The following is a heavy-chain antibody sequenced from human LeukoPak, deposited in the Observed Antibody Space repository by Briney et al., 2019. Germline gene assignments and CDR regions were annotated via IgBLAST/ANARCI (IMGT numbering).Heavy chain of an antibody. CDR1: GFTVSSNY. CDR2: IYSGGST. V-gene: IGHV3-66*02. CDR3: ARSIVVPAAILGNAFDI. Sequence: GGSLRLSCAASGFTVSSNYMSWVRQAPGKGLEWVSVIYSGGSTYYADSVKGRFTISRDNSKNTLYLQMDSLRAEDTAVYYCARSIVVPAAILGNAFDIWGQGTMVTVSS. J-gene: IGHJ3*02. D-gene: IGHD2-2*02.